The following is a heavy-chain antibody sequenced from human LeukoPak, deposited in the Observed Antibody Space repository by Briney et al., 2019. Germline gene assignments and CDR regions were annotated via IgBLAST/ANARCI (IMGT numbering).Heavy chain of an antibody. CDR1: GFTFNNYW. J-gene: IGHJ4*02. V-gene: IGHV3-15*05. CDR3: TTGGGVGAIRTGAH. CDR2: IKRQTDGGTT. Sequence: KSGGSLRLSRAASGFTFNNYWMTWVRQGPGKGLEWVGRIKRQTDGGTTDHAGPVKDRFTISRDDSKNMLFLHMNSLKIDDTGLYYCTTGGGVGAIRTGAHWGQETLVIVSS. D-gene: IGHD1-26*01.